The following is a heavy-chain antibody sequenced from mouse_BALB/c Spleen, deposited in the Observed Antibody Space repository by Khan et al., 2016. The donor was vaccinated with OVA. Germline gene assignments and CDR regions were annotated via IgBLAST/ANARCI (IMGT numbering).Heavy chain of an antibody. CDR1: GFAFSSYD. J-gene: IGHJ3*01. CDR2: ISGTGIYT. D-gene: IGHD2-10*01. Sequence: EVQLVESGGGLVKPGGSLKLSCAPSGFAFSSYDMSWVRQTPEKRLEWVATISGTGIYTYYPDSVKGRFTISRDNARNTLYLQMSSLRSEDTAVYDCARPSYYGNACFTYWGQGTLVTVSA. V-gene: IGHV5-9*02. CDR3: ARPSYYGNACFTY.